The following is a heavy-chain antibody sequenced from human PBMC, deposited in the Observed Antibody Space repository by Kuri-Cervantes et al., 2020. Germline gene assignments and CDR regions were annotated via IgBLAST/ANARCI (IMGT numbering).Heavy chain of an antibody. V-gene: IGHV3-33*01. CDR3: ARDGGKDGSWLEGTW. J-gene: IGHJ4*01. CDR1: GFTFSSYG. Sequence: GESLKISCAASGFTFSSYGMHWVRQAPAKGLEWVAVIWYDGSNKYYADSVKGRFTISRDNSKNTLYLQMNSLRAEDTAVYYCARDGGKDGSWLEGTWWGQGALVTVSS. D-gene: IGHD2-15*01. CDR2: IWYDGSNK.